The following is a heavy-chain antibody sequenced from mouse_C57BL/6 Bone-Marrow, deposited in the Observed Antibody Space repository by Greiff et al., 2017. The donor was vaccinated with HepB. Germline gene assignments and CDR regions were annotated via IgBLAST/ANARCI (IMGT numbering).Heavy chain of an antibody. V-gene: IGHV1-69*01. Sequence: QVQLQQPGAELVMPGASVKLSCKASGYTFTSYWMHWVKQRPGQGLEWIGEIDPSDSYTNYNQKFKGKSTLTVDKSSSTAYMQLSSLTSEDSAVYYCARKRSYSNYVYYFDYWGQGTTLTVSS. CDR2: IDPSDSYT. CDR1: GYTFTSYW. D-gene: IGHD2-5*01. CDR3: ARKRSYSNYVYYFDY. J-gene: IGHJ2*01.